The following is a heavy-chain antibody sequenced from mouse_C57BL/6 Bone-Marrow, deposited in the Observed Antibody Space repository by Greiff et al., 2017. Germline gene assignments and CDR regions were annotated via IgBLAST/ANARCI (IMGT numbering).Heavy chain of an antibody. Sequence: EVQLQESGPGLVKPSQSLSLTCSVTGYSITSGYYWNWIRQFPGNKLAWMGYISYDGSNNYNPSLKNRISITRDTSKNQFFLKLNSVTTEDTATYYCARDDYGSSYWYFDVWGTGTTVTVSS. CDR3: ARDDYGSSYWYFDV. V-gene: IGHV3-6*01. CDR1: GYSITSGYY. CDR2: ISYDGSN. D-gene: IGHD1-1*01. J-gene: IGHJ1*03.